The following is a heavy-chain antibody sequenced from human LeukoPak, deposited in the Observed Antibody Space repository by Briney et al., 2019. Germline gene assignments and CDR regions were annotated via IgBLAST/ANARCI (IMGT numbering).Heavy chain of an antibody. CDR1: GGSFSDYY. J-gene: IGHJ5*02. D-gene: IGHD3-10*01. CDR3: ARKAWYYYGSGSYYNS. V-gene: IGHV4-34*01. CDR2: INHSGST. Sequence: SETLSLTCAVYGGSFSDYYWSWIRQPPGKGLEWIGEINHSGSTNYNPSLKSRVTISVDTSKNQFSLKLSSVTAADTAVYYCARKAWYYYGSGSYYNSWGQGTLVTVSS.